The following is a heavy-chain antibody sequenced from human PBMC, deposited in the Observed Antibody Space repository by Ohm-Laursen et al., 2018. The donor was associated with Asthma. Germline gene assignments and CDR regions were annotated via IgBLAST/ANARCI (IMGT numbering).Heavy chain of an antibody. J-gene: IGHJ4*02. D-gene: IGHD3-3*01. CDR1: GFTFSSYA. Sequence: SLRLSCTASGFTFSSYAMHWARQAPGKGLVWVSRINTDGSTTTYADSVRGRFTISRDNAKNTLYQQMNSLRAEDTAVYYCARTLHYYDSFDYWGQGTLVTVSS. CDR3: ARTLHYYDSFDY. V-gene: IGHV3-74*01. CDR2: INTDGSTT.